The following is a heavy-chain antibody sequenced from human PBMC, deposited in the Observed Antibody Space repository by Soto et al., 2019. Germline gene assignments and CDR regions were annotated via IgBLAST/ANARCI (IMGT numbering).Heavy chain of an antibody. D-gene: IGHD5-12*01. J-gene: IGHJ6*03. V-gene: IGHV3-66*04. Sequence: GGSLRLSCAASGFTVSSNYMSWVRQAPGKGLEWVSVIYSGGSTYYADSVKGRFTISRDNSKNTLYPQMNSLRAEDTAVYYCARHHGGYSGYDFYDYYYMDVWGKGTTVTVSS. CDR3: ARHHGGYSGYDFYDYYYMDV. CDR2: IYSGGST. CDR1: GFTVSSNY.